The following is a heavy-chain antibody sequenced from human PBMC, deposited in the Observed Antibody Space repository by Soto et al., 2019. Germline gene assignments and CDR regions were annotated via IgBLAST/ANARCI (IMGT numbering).Heavy chain of an antibody. Sequence: QVQLVQSGAKVKKPGSSVKVSCKTSGVSFNNNGIGWVRQAPGHGLEWMGGVSPPFRTSNYARKFQGRISITADASTGTVNMELSSLTSEDTAQYYCARVLYYGSGSYSPCGMDVWGQGTTVTVSS. CDR2: VSPPFRTS. CDR1: GVSFNNNG. CDR3: ARVLYYGSGSYSPCGMDV. D-gene: IGHD3-10*01. V-gene: IGHV1-69*01. J-gene: IGHJ6*02.